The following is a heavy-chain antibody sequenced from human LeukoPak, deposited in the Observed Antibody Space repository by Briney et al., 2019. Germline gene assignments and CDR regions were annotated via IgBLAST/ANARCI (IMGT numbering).Heavy chain of an antibody. D-gene: IGHD1-26*01. CDR3: VRGSPNSGSQYGY. V-gene: IGHV3-33*01. CDR2: IWHDGSKT. J-gene: IGHJ4*02. Sequence: GGSLRLSCAASGFTFSTYGMHWVRQAPGKGLDWVAVIWHDGSKTYYADSVKGRFTISRNNSKNTLYLQMNSLRAEDTAVFYCVRGSPNSGSQYGYWGQGTLVTVSS. CDR1: GFTFSTYG.